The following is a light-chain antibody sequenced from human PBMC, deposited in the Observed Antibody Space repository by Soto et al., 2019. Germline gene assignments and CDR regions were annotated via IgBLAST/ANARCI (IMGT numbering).Light chain of an antibody. J-gene: IGKJ4*01. V-gene: IGKV3-15*01. CDR2: AAS. CDR1: QSVSSN. Sequence: EIVMTQSPATLSVSPGESATRSCRASQSVSSNLGWYQQQPHQTTQLLIYAASTRATGIPGRCSGSESGTEFTLTISSLQYEDVAVYCCQQYNVWPLTFGGGTKVEFK. CDR3: QQYNVWPLT.